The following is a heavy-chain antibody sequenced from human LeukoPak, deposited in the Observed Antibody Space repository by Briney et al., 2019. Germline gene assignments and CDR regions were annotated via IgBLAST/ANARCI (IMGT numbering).Heavy chain of an antibody. Sequence: SETLSLTCTVSGYSISSGYYWGWIRQPPGKGLEWIGSIYHSGSTYYNPSLKSRVTTSVDTSKNQFSLKLSSVTAADTAVYYCARVSSGWWDYWGQGTLVTVSS. D-gene: IGHD6-19*01. CDR2: IYHSGST. CDR1: GYSISSGYY. J-gene: IGHJ4*02. V-gene: IGHV4-38-2*02. CDR3: ARVSSGWWDY.